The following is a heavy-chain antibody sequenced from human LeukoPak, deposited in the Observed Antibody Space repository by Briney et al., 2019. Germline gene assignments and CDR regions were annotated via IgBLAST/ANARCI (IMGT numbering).Heavy chain of an antibody. CDR3: ARVTIRSGSPLHAFDI. CDR2: IYYSGST. CDR1: GGSISSYY. V-gene: IGHV4-59*12. J-gene: IGHJ3*02. D-gene: IGHD3-22*01. Sequence: SETLSLTCTVSGGSISSYYWSWIRQPPGKGLEWIGYIYYSGSTNYNPSLKSRVTISVDTSKNQFSLKLSSVTAADTAVYYCARVTIRSGSPLHAFDIWGQGTMVTVSS.